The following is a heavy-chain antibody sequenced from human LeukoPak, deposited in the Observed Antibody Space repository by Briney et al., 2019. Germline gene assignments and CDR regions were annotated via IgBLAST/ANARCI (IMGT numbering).Heavy chain of an antibody. D-gene: IGHD3-9*01. CDR1: SFTASSNY. CDR2: TYSGGRK. J-gene: IGHJ3*02. V-gene: IGHV3-53*04. CDR3: ARAPAGYDILTCYYPDAFDI. Sequence: PGGSLTLSCAAYSFTASSNYMRWVRQAPGKGRVWLLDTYSGGRKYYQDSVKGRFTISSPNSNTTLYLQMNSLRAEDTAVYYCARAPAGYDILTCYYPDAFDIWGQGTMVTVSS.